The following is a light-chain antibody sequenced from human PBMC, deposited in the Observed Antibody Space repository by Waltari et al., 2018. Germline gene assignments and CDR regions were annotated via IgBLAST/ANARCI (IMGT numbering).Light chain of an antibody. J-gene: IGKJ2*01. CDR3: QQYKTWPPT. CDR2: DAS. V-gene: IGKV3-15*01. CDR1: QSVDIY. Sequence: ETVMTQSPATLSVSPGERATLSCRASQSVDIYVAWYQQKLGQAPRPLSRDASTRASGVPATFSGSGSGTDFTLAISSLQSEDFAVYYCQQYKTWPPTFGQGTKLEI.